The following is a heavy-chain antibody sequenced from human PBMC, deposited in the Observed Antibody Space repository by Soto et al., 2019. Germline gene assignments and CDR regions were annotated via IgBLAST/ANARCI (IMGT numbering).Heavy chain of an antibody. D-gene: IGHD6-13*01. CDR1: GGSISSYY. J-gene: IGHJ4*02. CDR3: ARHVGKGAAAGSGSYYFDY. Sequence: SETLSLTCTVSGGSISSYYWSWIRQPPGKGLEWIGYIYYSGSTNYNPSLKSRVTISVDTSKNQFSLKLSSVTAADTAVYYCARHVGKGAAAGSGSYYFDYWGQGTLVTVSS. CDR2: IYYSGST. V-gene: IGHV4-59*08.